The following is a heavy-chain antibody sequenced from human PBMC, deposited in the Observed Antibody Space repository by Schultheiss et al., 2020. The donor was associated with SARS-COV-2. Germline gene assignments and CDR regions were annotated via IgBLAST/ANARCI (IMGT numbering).Heavy chain of an antibody. CDR3: ARSRYGTSSHNYYMDV. CDR2: ISWNSGSI. D-gene: IGHD6-6*01. CDR1: GFTFGDYA. J-gene: IGHJ6*03. Sequence: GGSLRLSCTASGFTFGDYAMSWFRQAPGKGLEWVSGISWNSGSIGYADSVRGRFTISRDNAENSLYLQMDSLRVEDTAVYYCARSRYGTSSHNYYMDVWGKGTTVTVSS. V-gene: IGHV3-20*04.